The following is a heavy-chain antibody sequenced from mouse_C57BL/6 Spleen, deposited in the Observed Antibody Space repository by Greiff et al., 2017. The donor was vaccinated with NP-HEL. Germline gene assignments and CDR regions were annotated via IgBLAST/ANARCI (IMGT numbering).Heavy chain of an antibody. J-gene: IGHJ3*01. Sequence: VQLQQSGPELVKPGASVKISCKASGYAFSSSWMNWVKQRPGKGLEWIGRIYPGDGDTNYNGKFKGKATLTADKSSSTAYMQLSSRTSEDSAVYFCARSSQLRGPWFAYWGQGTLVTVSA. CDR1: GYAFSSSW. D-gene: IGHD1-1*01. CDR2: IYPGDGDT. V-gene: IGHV1-82*01. CDR3: ARSSQLRGPWFAY.